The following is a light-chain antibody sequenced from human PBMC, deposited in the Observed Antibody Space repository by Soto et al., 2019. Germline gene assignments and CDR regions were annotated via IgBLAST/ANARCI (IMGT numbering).Light chain of an antibody. CDR3: SSYTSSSTIYV. J-gene: IGLJ1*01. CDR2: DVS. CDR1: SSDVSGYNY. V-gene: IGLV2-14*01. Sequence: QSALTQPASVSGSPGQSITISCTGTSSDVSGYNYVSWYQQHPGKAPKLTIYDVSNRPSGVSNRFSGSKSGNTASLTISGLQAEDEADYYCSSYTSSSTIYVFGTGTKVTVL.